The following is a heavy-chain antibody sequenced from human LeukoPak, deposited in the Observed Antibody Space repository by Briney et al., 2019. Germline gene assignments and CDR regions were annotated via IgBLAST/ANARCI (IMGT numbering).Heavy chain of an antibody. CDR2: ISSSSSYI. D-gene: IGHD2-21*02. CDR1: GFTFSSYS. J-gene: IGHJ4*02. V-gene: IGHV3-21*04. Sequence: GGSLRLSCAASGFTFSSYSMNWVRQAPGKGLEWVSSISSSSSYIYYADSVKGRFTISRDNAENSLYLQMNSLRAEDTAVYYCAKAADGGDISYFDYWGQGTLVTVSS. CDR3: AKAADGGDISYFDY.